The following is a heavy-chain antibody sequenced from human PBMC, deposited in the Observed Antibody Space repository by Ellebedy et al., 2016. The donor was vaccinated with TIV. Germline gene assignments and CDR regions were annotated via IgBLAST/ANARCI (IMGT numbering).Heavy chain of an antibody. CDR1: GFTFSNYA. Sequence: PGGSLRLSCATSGFTFSNYAMSWVRQAPGKGLEWVAGFGVSGDTTYYADSVKGRFTTSRDNSKSMVHLQMNSLRPEDTAVYYCAKDRTSGDGYWVFDQWGQGTLVTVSS. V-gene: IGHV3-23*01. CDR2: FGVSGDTT. D-gene: IGHD5-18*01. J-gene: IGHJ4*02. CDR3: AKDRTSGDGYWVFDQ.